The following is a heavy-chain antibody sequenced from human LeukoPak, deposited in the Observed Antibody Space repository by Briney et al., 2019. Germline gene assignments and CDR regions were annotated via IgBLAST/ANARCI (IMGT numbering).Heavy chain of an antibody. D-gene: IGHD3-3*01. CDR1: GYTLTELS. CDR2: FDPEDGET. Sequence: GASVKVSCKVSGYTLTELSMHWVRQAPGKGLEWMGGFDPEDGETIYAQKFQGRVTMTEDTSTDTAYMELSSLRSEDTAVYYCATGITIFGVVDFDYWGQGTLVTVSS. V-gene: IGHV1-24*01. CDR3: ATGITIFGVVDFDY. J-gene: IGHJ4*02.